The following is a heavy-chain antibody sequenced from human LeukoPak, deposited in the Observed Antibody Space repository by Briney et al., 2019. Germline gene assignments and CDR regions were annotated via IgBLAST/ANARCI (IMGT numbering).Heavy chain of an antibody. D-gene: IGHD3-9*01. Sequence: ASVKVSCKASGYTFTGYYMHWVRQAPGQGLEWMGWINPNSGGTNYAQKFQGRVTMTRDTSISTAYMELSRQRSDDTAVYYCARGFDWLSYYFDFWGQGTLVTVSS. CDR1: GYTFTGYY. V-gene: IGHV1-2*02. CDR3: ARGFDWLSYYFDF. J-gene: IGHJ4*02. CDR2: INPNSGGT.